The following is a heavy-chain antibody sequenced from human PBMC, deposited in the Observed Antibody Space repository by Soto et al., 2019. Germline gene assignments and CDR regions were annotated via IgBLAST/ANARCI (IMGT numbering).Heavy chain of an antibody. CDR1: GYTFTSYG. Sequence: QVQLVQSGAEVKKPGASVKVSCKASGYTFTSYGISWVRQAPGQGLEWMGRISAYNGNTNYAQKLQGRVTMTTDTSTSTAYMELRSLRSDDTAVYYCATASLGYCSGGSCSPDYWGQGTLVTVSS. CDR3: ATASLGYCSGGSCSPDY. J-gene: IGHJ4*02. D-gene: IGHD2-15*01. CDR2: ISAYNGNT. V-gene: IGHV1-18*01.